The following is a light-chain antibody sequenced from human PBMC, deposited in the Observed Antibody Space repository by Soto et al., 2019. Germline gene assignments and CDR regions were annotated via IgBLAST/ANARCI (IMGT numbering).Light chain of an antibody. CDR1: SSDVAGSDY. J-gene: IGLJ2*01. CDR2: EVP. V-gene: IGLV2-8*01. Sequence: QSALTQPPSASGSPRQSVTISCTGTSSDVAGSDYVSWYQEHPGKAPKLIIYEVPKRPAGVPDRFSGSKSGNTASLTVSGLQADDESYYYCSSFARGDNPHVLFGGGTKLTVL. CDR3: SSFARGDNPHVL.